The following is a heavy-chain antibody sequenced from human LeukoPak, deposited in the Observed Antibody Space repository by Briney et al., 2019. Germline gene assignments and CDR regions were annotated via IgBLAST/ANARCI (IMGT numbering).Heavy chain of an antibody. CDR2: FKTNSGQV. J-gene: IGHJ4*02. CDR1: GFTFSTYA. CDR3: ARSVPDYTRFDY. D-gene: IGHD4-11*01. V-gene: IGHV3-23*01. Sequence: GGSLRLSCAASGFTFSTYAMNWVRQAPGKGLEWVSTFKTNSGQVYYAESVRGRFTISRDNSKNTVYLQMSSLRAEDTALYHCARSVPDYTRFDYWGQGALVTVSS.